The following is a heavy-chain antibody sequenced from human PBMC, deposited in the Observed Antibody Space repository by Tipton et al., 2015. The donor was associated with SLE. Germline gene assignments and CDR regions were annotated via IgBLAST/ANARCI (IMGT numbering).Heavy chain of an antibody. CDR1: GGSLNNHF. Sequence: TLSLTCTVSGGSLNNHFCSWIRQSAGKGLEWIGRVSPRGGTNYNPSLKSRVTMSLDTSKNQFFLKLSFVTAADTAVYYCAREDIVATTSAYNWFDPWGQGTLVTVSS. CDR2: VSPRGGT. V-gene: IGHV4-4*07. D-gene: IGHD5-12*01. J-gene: IGHJ5*02. CDR3: AREDIVATTSAYNWFDP.